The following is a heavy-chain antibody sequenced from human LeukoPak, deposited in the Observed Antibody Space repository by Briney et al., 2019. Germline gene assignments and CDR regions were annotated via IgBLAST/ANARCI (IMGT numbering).Heavy chain of an antibody. CDR1: GFTFSSYG. CDR3: AREGRELSLFWWFDP. J-gene: IGHJ5*02. CDR2: IWYDGSNK. D-gene: IGHD3-16*02. Sequence: GGSLRLSCAACGFTFSSYGMPWVRQAPGKGLEWVAVIWYDGSNKYYADSVKGRFTISRDNSKNTLYLQMNSLRAEDTAVYYCAREGRELSLFWWFDPWGQGTLVTVSS. V-gene: IGHV3-33*01.